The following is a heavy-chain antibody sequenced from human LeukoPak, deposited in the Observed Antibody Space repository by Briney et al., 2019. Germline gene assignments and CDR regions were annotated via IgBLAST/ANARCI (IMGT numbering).Heavy chain of an antibody. CDR2: ISGSYDST. J-gene: IGHJ4*02. V-gene: IGHV3-23*01. CDR3: AKALYGDYNFDC. D-gene: IGHD4-17*01. CDR1: GFTFTNYA. Sequence: GGSLRLSCAASGFTFTNYAITWVRQAPGKGLEWISTISGSYDSTYYADSGKGRFTISRNNSKNTLYLQMNSMRAADTAVYYCAKALYGDYNFDCWGQGTLVTVSS.